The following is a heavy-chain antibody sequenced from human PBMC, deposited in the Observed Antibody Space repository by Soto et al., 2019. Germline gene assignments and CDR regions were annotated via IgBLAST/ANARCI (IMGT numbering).Heavy chain of an antibody. J-gene: IGHJ4*02. CDR3: TMGNYYGSC. D-gene: IGHD3-10*01. CDR1: GFTFGDYA. Sequence: EVQLVESGGGLVQPGRSLRLSCTASGFTFGDYAMSWFRQAPGKGLEWVGFIRSKAYGETTKYAASVKGRFTISRDDSKSIAYLQMNSLKTGDTAVYYCTMGNYYGSCWGQGTLVTVSS. V-gene: IGHV3-49*03. CDR2: IRSKAYGETT.